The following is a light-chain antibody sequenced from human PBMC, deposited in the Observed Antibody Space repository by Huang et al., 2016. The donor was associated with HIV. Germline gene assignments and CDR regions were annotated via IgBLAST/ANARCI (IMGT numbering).Light chain of an antibody. CDR2: WAS. CDR3: HQYYSVPQT. CDR1: QSVLDSSNNKSC. J-gene: IGKJ1*01. V-gene: IGKV4-1*01. Sequence: DIVVTRSPDSLAMSLGERATVNCKSSQSVLDSSNNKSCLAWYQLKPGQSPKLLIYWASTRESGVPDRFSGSGSGTDFSLTITSLQAEDVAVYYCHQYYSVPQTFGQGTKVEI.